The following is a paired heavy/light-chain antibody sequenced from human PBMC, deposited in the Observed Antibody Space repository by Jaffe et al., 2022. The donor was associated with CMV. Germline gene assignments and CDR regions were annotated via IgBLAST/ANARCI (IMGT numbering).Light chain of an antibody. V-gene: IGLV4-60*03. CDR1: NRHSTYI. J-gene: IGLJ3*02. Sequence: QPVLTQSSSASASLGSSVKLTCTLNNRHSTYIIAWHQQQPGKAPRYLMKVEGSGRYNKGSGIPDRFSGSSSGADRYLTISNLQSEDEADYYCETWDINSWVFGGGTRLTVL. CDR2: VEGSGRY. CDR3: ETWDINSWV.
Heavy chain of an antibody. Sequence: EVQLVESGGGLVQPGGSLRLSCAASGFTFNTYAMSWVRQAPGKGLEWVSTFSGSGGNTYYADSVKGRFTISRDRSKNTLYLQMNSLRGEDTALYYCTKGDEGFDSWGQGTLVTVSS. V-gene: IGHV3-23*04. J-gene: IGHJ5*01. CDR2: FSGSGGNT. CDR1: GFTFNTYA. CDR3: TKGDEGFDS.